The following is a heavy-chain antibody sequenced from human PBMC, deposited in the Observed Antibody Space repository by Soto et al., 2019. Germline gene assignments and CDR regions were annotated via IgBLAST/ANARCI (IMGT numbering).Heavy chain of an antibody. CDR2: IYYSGST. D-gene: IGHD2-8*01. Sequence: PSETLSLTCTVSGGSISSSSYYWGWIRQPPGKGLEWIGSIYYSGSTYYNPSLKSRVTISVDTSKNQFSLKLSSVTAADTAVYYCARHNFTREERNDAFDIWGQGTMVTVSS. CDR1: GGSISSSSYY. CDR3: ARHNFTREERNDAFDI. V-gene: IGHV4-39*01. J-gene: IGHJ3*02.